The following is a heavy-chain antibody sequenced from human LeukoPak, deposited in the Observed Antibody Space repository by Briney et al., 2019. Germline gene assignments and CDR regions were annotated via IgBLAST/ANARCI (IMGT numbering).Heavy chain of an antibody. D-gene: IGHD5-24*01. CDR3: ARASDPWLQLT. Sequence: WRSLTSSCPAPGTIFINRVLIGVRQAPGKGLEWVGNIKQDGSEKRYADSVRGRFSISRDNAQTSLYLQMNSLRAEDTAVYYCARASDPWLQLTWGQGALVTVSS. V-gene: IGHV3-7*05. CDR1: GTIFINRV. J-gene: IGHJ5*02. CDR2: IKQDGSEK.